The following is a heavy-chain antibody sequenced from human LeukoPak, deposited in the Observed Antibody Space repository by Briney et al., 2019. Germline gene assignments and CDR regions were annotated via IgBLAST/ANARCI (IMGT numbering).Heavy chain of an antibody. V-gene: IGHV4-4*07. CDR1: GGSISSYY. CDR3: ARLGVERWLQRPGFDY. J-gene: IGHJ4*02. Sequence: SETLSLTCTVSGGSISSYYLSWIRQTAGKGLEWIGCMYSSGSNYNPSLKSRVTMSIDTSTNQLSLKLSSVTAADTAVYYCARLGVERWLQRPGFDYWGQGTLVTVSS. D-gene: IGHD5-24*01. CDR2: MYSSGS.